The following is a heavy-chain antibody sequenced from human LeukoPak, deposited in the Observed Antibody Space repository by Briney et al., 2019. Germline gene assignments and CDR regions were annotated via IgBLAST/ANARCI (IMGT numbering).Heavy chain of an antibody. J-gene: IGHJ5*02. CDR2: INARGDT. Sequence: PSETLSLTCAVSGWSFNDYYWNWIRQPPGKGLEWIGEINARGDTNYSPSLKSRVTISVDTSKKQFSLRLTSMIAADTALYYCARGQVPAARGYNWFDPWGQGTLVTVSS. CDR3: ARGQVPAARGYNWFDP. V-gene: IGHV4-34*01. D-gene: IGHD2-2*01. CDR1: GWSFNDYY.